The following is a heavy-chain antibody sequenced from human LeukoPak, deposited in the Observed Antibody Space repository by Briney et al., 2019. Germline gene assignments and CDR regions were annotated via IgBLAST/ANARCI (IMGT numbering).Heavy chain of an antibody. CDR2: IYYSGST. J-gene: IGHJ4*02. D-gene: IGHD4-11*01. V-gene: IGHV4-59*08. CDR3: ASSTVSSLWSGIFDY. CDR1: GGSISSYY. Sequence: PSETLSLTCTVSGGSISSYYWSWIRQPPGKGLEWIGYIYYSGSTNYNHSLKSRVTISVDTSKNQFSLKLSSVTAADTAVYYCASSTVSSLWSGIFDYWGEGTLVTVSS.